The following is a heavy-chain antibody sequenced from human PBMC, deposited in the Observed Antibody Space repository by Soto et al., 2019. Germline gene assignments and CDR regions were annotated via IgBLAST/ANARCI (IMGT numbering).Heavy chain of an antibody. J-gene: IGHJ6*02. Sequence: GGSLRLSCAASGFTFSGSAMHWVRRASGKGLEWVGRIRSKANSYATAYAASVKGRFTISRDDSKNTAYLQMNSLKTEDTAVYYCTRLRYDFWSGYYEESYYYGMDVWGQGTTVTVSS. CDR1: GFTFSGSA. V-gene: IGHV3-73*01. CDR2: IRSKANSYAT. CDR3: TRLRYDFWSGYYEESYYYGMDV. D-gene: IGHD3-3*01.